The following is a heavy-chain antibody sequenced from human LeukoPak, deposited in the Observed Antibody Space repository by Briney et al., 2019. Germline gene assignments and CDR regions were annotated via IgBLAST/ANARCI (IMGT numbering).Heavy chain of an antibody. J-gene: IGHJ5*02. Sequence: ASVKVSCNASGYTFTSYYMHWVRQAPGQGLEWMGVINPSGGSTSYAQKFQGRVTMTRDTSTSTVYMELSSLRSEDTAVYYCAREGGIAAAGTMVNWFDPWGQGTLVTVSS. CDR2: INPSGGST. CDR1: GYTFTSYY. CDR3: AREGGIAAAGTMVNWFDP. D-gene: IGHD6-13*01. V-gene: IGHV1-46*01.